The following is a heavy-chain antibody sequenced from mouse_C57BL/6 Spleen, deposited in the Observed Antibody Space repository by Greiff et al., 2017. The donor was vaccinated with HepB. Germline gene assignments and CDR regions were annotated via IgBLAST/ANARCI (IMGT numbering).Heavy chain of an antibody. CDR1: GFTFSSYA. J-gene: IGHJ1*03. Sequence: DVMLVESGEGLVKPGGSLKLSCAASGFTFSSYAMSWVRQTPEKRLEWVAYISSGGDYIYYADTVKGRFTISRDNARNTLYLQMSSLKSEDTAMYYCTRERGTVVAHWYLDVWGTGTTVTVSS. CDR3: TRERGTVVAHWYLDV. D-gene: IGHD1-1*01. V-gene: IGHV5-9-1*02. CDR2: ISSGGDYI.